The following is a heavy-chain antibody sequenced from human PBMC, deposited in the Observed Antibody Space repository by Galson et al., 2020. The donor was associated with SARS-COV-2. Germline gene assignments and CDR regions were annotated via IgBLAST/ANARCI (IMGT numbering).Heavy chain of an antibody. J-gene: IGHJ4*02. Sequence: GESLKISCAASGFTFSRYALAWVRQAPGKGLAWVSGISGGGGSTYYVDSVKGRFTISRDTSQNTVHLQMSSLRAEDTAVYYCAKDRGNDYGDQLDFWGQGTLVTVSS. CDR2: ISGGGGST. D-gene: IGHD4-17*01. V-gene: IGHV3-23*01. CDR3: AKDRGNDYGDQLDF. CDR1: GFTFSRYA.